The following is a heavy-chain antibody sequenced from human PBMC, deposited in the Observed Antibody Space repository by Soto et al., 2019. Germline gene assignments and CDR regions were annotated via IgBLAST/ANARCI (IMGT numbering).Heavy chain of an antibody. Sequence: VQLVQSGDEVRKPESSGKVSCKASGYIFVNYGIAWVRQAPGQGLEWMGWISAYSGNTHYASKVQGRLTMTTDTSTSTAYMDLASLTPDYTSVYYWSTVDKYVKSTPQDVWGQGTTGSVCS. J-gene: IGHJ6*01. V-gene: IGHV1-18*01. CDR3: STVDKYVKSTPQDV. CDR1: GYIFVNYG. CDR2: ISAYSGNT. D-gene: IGHD5-12*01.